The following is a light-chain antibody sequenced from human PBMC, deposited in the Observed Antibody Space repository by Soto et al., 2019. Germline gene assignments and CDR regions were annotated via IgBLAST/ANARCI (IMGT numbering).Light chain of an antibody. CDR3: QQYNNWPPLT. CDR1: QSVSSSY. CDR2: GAS. J-gene: IGKJ4*01. V-gene: IGKV3-20*01. Sequence: VLTHSPGTLSLSPGGRATLSCSASQSVSSSYLAWYQQKPGQAPGLLIYGASSRATGIPDRFSGSGSGTDFTLTISSLQSADFAVYYCQQYNNWPPLTFGGGTKVDIK.